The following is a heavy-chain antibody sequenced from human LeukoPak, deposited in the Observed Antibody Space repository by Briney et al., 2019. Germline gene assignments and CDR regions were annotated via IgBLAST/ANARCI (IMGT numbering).Heavy chain of an antibody. V-gene: IGHV4-61*02. CDR2: IYSSGST. D-gene: IGHD3-3*01. J-gene: IGHJ2*01. Sequence: SETLSLTCTVSGGSISSGNYWSWIRQPAGKGLEWIGRIYSSGSTNYNPSLKSRVTISLDTSKNQFSLKLSSVTAADTAVYYCARDGVPRDYDFWSADYWYFDLWGRGTLVTVSS. CDR3: ARDGVPRDYDFWSADYWYFDL. CDR1: GGSISSGNY.